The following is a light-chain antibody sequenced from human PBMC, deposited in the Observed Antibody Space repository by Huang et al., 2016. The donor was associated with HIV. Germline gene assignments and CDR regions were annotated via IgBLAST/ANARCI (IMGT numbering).Light chain of an antibody. V-gene: IGKV3-15*01. CDR2: GSS. CDR3: HQYNNWLLS. CDR1: RSVSTN. Sequence: EIVMTQSPATLSVSPGQRVTLSCRANRSVSTNLAWYQQRHGQAPRLLIYGSSTRATGIPARFSGSGSGTDFSLTISRLQSEDFALYYCHQYNNWLLSFGGGTRV. J-gene: IGKJ4*01.